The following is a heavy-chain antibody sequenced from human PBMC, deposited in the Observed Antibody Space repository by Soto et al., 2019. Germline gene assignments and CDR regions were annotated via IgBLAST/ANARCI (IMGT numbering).Heavy chain of an antibody. CDR3: TTWIFGVVRYDFDY. V-gene: IGHV3-15*07. D-gene: IGHD3-3*01. CDR2: IKSKTDGGTT. CDR1: GFTFSNAW. J-gene: IGHJ4*02. Sequence: GGSLRLSCAASGFTFSNAWMNWVRQAPEKGLEWDGRIKSKTDGGTTDYAAPVKGRFNISRDDSKNTLYLQMNSLKTVDIAVYYCTTWIFGVVRYDFDYWGQGTLVTVSS.